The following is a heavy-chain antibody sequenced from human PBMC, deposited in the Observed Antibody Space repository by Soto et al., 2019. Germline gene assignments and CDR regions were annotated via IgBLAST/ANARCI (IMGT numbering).Heavy chain of an antibody. CDR3: ARAPNLPTVGSPPFES. D-gene: IGHD1-26*01. Sequence: SETLSLTCTVSGAYITRGGYYWSWIRQQPGKGLEWIGHIYYSGATYYNPSLKNRVSTSVDTSKNQVSLKLTSVTVADTAVYYCARAPNLPTVGSPPFESWGQGTLVTVSS. J-gene: IGHJ4*02. CDR2: IYYSGAT. CDR1: GAYITRGGYY. V-gene: IGHV4-31*03.